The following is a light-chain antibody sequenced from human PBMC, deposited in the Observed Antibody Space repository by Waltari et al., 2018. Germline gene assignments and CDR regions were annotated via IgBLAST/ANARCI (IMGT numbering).Light chain of an antibody. Sequence: EIVLTQSPGTLSLSPGERATLDCRASQSVASSYLAWYQQKPGQAPRLLIYDASSRATGIPDRFSGSGSGTDFTLTISRLEPEDFAVYYCQQYATSPLTFGGGTKVEIK. V-gene: IGKV3-20*01. CDR3: QQYATSPLT. CDR2: DAS. CDR1: QSVASSY. J-gene: IGKJ4*01.